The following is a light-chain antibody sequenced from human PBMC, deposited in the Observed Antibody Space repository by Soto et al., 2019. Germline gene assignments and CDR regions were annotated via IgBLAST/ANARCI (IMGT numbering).Light chain of an antibody. Sequence: DIQMTQSPSSLSASVGDRVIITCRATQNISNYLAWYQQKPGKVPKLLIYAASTLQSGVPSRFSGSGSGTDFTLTISSLQPEDFATYYCQQLNVYPSTFGGGTKVDIK. J-gene: IGKJ4*01. CDR2: AAS. CDR3: QQLNVYPST. V-gene: IGKV1-27*01. CDR1: QNISNY.